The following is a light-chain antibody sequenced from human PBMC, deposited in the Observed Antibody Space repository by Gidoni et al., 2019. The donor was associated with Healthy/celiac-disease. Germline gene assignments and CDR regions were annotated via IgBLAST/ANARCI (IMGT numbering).Light chain of an antibody. CDR1: QSVSSW. CDR2: DAS. V-gene: IGKV1-5*01. CDR3: QQYNSYPWT. J-gene: IGKJ1*01. Sequence: DSQMAQSPSTLSVSVGDRVTITCRASQSVSSWLAWYQQKPGKAPKLLIYDASSLESGVPSRFSGSGSGTEFTLTISSLQPDDFATYYCQQYNSYPWTFXXXTKVEIK.